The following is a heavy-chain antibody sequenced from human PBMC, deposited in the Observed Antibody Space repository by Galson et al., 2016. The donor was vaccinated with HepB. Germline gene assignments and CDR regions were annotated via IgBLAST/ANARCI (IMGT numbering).Heavy chain of an antibody. D-gene: IGHD1-20*01. CDR1: GFSFSTYW. CDR2: VSGSGGST. V-gene: IGHV3-23*01. J-gene: IGHJ5*01. Sequence: LRLSCAASGFSFSTYWMHWVRQAPGKGLEWLSSVSGSGGSTCYADSVRGRFIISRDSSENTLYLQMNTLRGDDTALYYCAKAGYNSHERNNWFDSWGQGTLVTVSS. CDR3: AKAGYNSHERNNWFDS.